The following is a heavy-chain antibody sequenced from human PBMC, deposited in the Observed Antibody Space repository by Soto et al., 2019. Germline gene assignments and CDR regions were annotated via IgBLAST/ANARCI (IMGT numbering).Heavy chain of an antibody. CDR1: GYTFTSYG. CDR3: APRSCGSSTSCYDY. Sequence: QVQLVQSGAEVKKPGASVKVSCKASGYTFTSYGISWVRQAPGQGLEWMGWISAYNGNTNYAQKLQGRVTMTTDTSTSTANMERRRLRSDDTAVYYWAPRSCGSSTSCYDYWEQGTLVTVAS. CDR2: ISAYNGNT. J-gene: IGHJ4*02. V-gene: IGHV1-18*01. D-gene: IGHD2-2*01.